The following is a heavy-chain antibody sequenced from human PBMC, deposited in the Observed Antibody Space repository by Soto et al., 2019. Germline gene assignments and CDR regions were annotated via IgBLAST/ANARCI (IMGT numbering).Heavy chain of an antibody. CDR2: IIPIFGTA. V-gene: IGHV1-69*13. D-gene: IGHD2-2*01. J-gene: IGHJ6*02. Sequence: GASVKVSCKASGYTFTSYAISWVRQAPGQGLEWMGGIIPIFGTANYAQKFQGRVTITADESTSTAYMELSSLRSEDTAVYYCARDQGYCISTSCYADGMDVWGQGTTVTVSS. CDR3: ARDQGYCISTSCYADGMDV. CDR1: GYTFTSYA.